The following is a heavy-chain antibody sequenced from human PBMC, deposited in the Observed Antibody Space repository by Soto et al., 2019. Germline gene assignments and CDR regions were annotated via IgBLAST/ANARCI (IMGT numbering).Heavy chain of an antibody. CDR2: IIPIFGTA. Sequence: ASVKVSCKASGGTFSSYAISWVRQAPGQGLEWMGGIIPIFGTANYAQKFQGRVTITADESTSTAYMELSSLRSEDTAVYYCARSSGSYYNALDYWGQGTLVTVSS. J-gene: IGHJ4*02. D-gene: IGHD3-10*01. CDR3: ARSSGSYYNALDY. V-gene: IGHV1-69*13. CDR1: GGTFSSYA.